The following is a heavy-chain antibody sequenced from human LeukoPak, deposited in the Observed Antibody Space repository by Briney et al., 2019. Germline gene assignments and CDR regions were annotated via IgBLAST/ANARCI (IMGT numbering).Heavy chain of an antibody. CDR3: ARGYEQWLPDGGFDP. Sequence: ASVKVSCKASGYAFSSYGISWVRQAPGQGLEWMGWIIAYYGTANYAQKLQGRVTITADESTSTAYMELRSLRSDDTAVYYCARGYEQWLPDGGFDPWGQGTLVTVSS. D-gene: IGHD6-19*01. V-gene: IGHV1-18*04. CDR2: IIAYYGTA. J-gene: IGHJ5*02. CDR1: GYAFSSYG.